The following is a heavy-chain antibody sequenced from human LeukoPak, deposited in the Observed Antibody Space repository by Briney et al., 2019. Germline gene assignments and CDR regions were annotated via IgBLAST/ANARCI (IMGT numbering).Heavy chain of an antibody. D-gene: IGHD2-2*01. CDR3: ARGGYCSSTSCPHRWFDP. J-gene: IGHJ5*02. V-gene: IGHV4-34*01. CDR1: GGSISSYY. CDR2: INHSGST. Sequence: SETLSLTCTVSGGSISSYYWSWIRQPAGKGLEWIGEINHSGSTNYNPSLKSRVTISVDTSKNQFSLKLSSVTAADTAVYYCARGGYCSSTSCPHRWFDPWGQGTLVTVSS.